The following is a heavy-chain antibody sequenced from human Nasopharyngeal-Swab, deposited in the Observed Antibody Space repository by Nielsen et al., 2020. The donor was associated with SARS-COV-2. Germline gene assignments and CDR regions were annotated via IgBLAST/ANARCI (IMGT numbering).Heavy chain of an antibody. V-gene: IGHV3-23*01. D-gene: IGHD1-26*01. CDR2: ISGSGGNT. CDR3: AKEGSIIVGTFFDS. CDR1: GFAFGNYA. Sequence: GESLKISCTVSGFAFGNYAISWVRQAPGKGLEWVSGISGSGGNTFVADSVKGRFTISRDNSKNTLYLQMSSLRVADTATYYCAKEGSIIVGTFFDSWGQGALVTVSS. J-gene: IGHJ4*02.